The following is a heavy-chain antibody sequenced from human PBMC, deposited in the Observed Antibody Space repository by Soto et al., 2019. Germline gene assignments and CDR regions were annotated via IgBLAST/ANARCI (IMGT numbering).Heavy chain of an antibody. V-gene: IGHV3-30-3*01. CDR2: ISYDGTNK. CDR1: GLGLSIWA. J-gene: IGHJ4*02. CDR3: ARDPKTSGGQHWAFNYFDS. D-gene: IGHD7-27*01. Sequence: PGGSLLLSCASSGLGLSIWAMHWVRQAPGKGPEWVALISYDGTNKFYADSVKGRFTISRDNSKSTLYLQVDSLRPEDAAVYYCARDPKTSGGQHWAFNYFDSWGQGTLVTVSS.